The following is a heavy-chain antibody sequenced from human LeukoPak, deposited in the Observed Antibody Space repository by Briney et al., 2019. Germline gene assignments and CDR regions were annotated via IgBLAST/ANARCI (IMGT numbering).Heavy chain of an antibody. Sequence: SETLSLTCTVSGGSISSSSYYWGWIRQPPGKGLEWIVSIYYSGSTYYNPSLKSRVTISVDTSKNQFSLKLSSVTAADTAVYYCARGWEGDYVWGSYRSHFDYWGQGTLVTVSS. J-gene: IGHJ4*02. CDR2: IYYSGST. D-gene: IGHD3-16*02. V-gene: IGHV4-39*07. CDR1: GGSISSSSYY. CDR3: ARGWEGDYVWGSYRSHFDY.